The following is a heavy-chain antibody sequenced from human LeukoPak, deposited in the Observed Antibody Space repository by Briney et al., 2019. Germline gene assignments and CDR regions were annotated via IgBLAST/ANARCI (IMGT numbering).Heavy chain of an antibody. CDR1: GGSISSYY. D-gene: IGHD3-10*01. CDR2: IYYSGST. CDR3: ARRGPGELRKARPFDY. V-gene: IGHV4-59*08. Sequence: SETLSLTCTVSGGSISSYYWSWIRQPPGKGLEWIGYIYYSGSTNYNPSLKSRVTISVDTSKNQFSLKLSSVTAADTAVYYCARRGPGELRKARPFDYWGQGTLVTVSS. J-gene: IGHJ4*02.